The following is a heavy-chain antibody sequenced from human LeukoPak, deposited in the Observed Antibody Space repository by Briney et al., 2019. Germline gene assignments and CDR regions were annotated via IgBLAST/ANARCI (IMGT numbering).Heavy chain of an antibody. V-gene: IGHV3-48*03. CDR2: IITDGTTI. CDR3: ARSGGSFDD. Sequence: GGSLRLSCAASGFTFSIYEMNWVRQAPGKGLEWVSYIITDGTTIHYADSVKGRFTISRDNAKNSLYLQMNSLRAEDTAVYYCARSGGSFDDWGQGTLVTVSS. D-gene: IGHD3-10*01. J-gene: IGHJ4*02. CDR1: GFTFSIYE.